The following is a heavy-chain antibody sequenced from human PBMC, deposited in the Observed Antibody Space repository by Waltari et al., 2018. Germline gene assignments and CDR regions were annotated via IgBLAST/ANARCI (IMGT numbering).Heavy chain of an antibody. CDR2: IYHTGRT. Sequence: QVQLQESGPGLVKPSETLSLTCAVSGYSISTGYYWGWIRQPPGKGLEYIGNIYHTGRTYYNPALKSRVTISVDTSKNQFSLRRSSVTAADTAVYFCAREYWSGGSCYGWFDYWGQGALITVSS. CDR3: AREYWSGGSCYGWFDY. V-gene: IGHV4-38-2*01. D-gene: IGHD2-15*01. J-gene: IGHJ4*02. CDR1: GYSISTGYY.